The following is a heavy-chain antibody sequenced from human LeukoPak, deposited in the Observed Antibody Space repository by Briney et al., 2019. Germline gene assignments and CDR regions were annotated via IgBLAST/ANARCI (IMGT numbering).Heavy chain of an antibody. CDR2: IYYSGST. CDR1: GGSISSYY. J-gene: IGHJ6*02. D-gene: IGHD1-7*01. V-gene: IGHV4-59*01. Sequence: PSETLSLTCTVSGGSISSYYWSWIRQPPGKGLEWIGYIYYSGSTNYNPSLKSRATISVDTSKNQFSLKLSSVTAADTAVYYCARLGEELPSAYYGMDVWGQGTTVTVSS. CDR3: ARLGEELPSAYYGMDV.